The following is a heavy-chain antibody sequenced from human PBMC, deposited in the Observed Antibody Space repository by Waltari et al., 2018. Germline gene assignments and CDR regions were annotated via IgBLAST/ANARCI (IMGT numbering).Heavy chain of an antibody. CDR3: ASQSTTLFDY. V-gene: IGHV3-33*01. CDR2: IWNDGSNE. Sequence: QVQLVESGGGVVQPGRSLRLSCAASGFTFSRFGMHWVRQAPGKGLEWVAVIWNDGSNEYYVDSVKSRFTISRDNSKNTLYLQMNSLRAEDSAVYYCASQSTTLFDYWGQGTLVTGSS. J-gene: IGHJ4*02. D-gene: IGHD2-15*01. CDR1: GFTFSRFG.